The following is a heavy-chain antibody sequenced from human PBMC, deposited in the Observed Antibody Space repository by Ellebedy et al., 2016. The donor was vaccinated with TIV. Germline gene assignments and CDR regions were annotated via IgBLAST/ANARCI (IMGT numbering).Heavy chain of an antibody. CDR2: MSSTGTIM. Sequence: GESLKISCAGAGFTFSDYGMIWVRQAPGKGLEWISYMSSTGTIMYYADSIKGRFTTSRDNANNSMFLQMTGLRDEDTARYYCAKARVLGATWFDPWGQGTLVIVSS. J-gene: IGHJ5*02. V-gene: IGHV3-48*02. CDR1: GFTFSDYG. D-gene: IGHD1-26*01. CDR3: AKARVLGATWFDP.